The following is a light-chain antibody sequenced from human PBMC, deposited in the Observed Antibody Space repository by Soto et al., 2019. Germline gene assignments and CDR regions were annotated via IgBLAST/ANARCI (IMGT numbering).Light chain of an antibody. CDR2: GAS. CDR1: QSVSSYY. V-gene: IGKV3-20*01. J-gene: IGKJ1*01. CDR3: QQYGSSPPMT. Sequence: EIVLTQSPGTLSLSPGARATLSCRASQSVSSYYLAWYQQKPGQAPRLLLYGASSRATGIPDRFSGSGSGTDFTLTISRLEPEDFAIYYCQQYGSSPPMTFGQGTKVEIK.